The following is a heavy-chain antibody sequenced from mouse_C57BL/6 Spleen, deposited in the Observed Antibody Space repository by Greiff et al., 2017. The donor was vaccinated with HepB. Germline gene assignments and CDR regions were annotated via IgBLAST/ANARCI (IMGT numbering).Heavy chain of an antibody. Sequence: QVQLQQSGAELVKPGASVKMSCKASGYTFTSYWITWVKQRPGQGLEWIGDIYPGSGSTNYNEKFKSKATLTVDTSSSTAYMQLSSLTSEDSAVYYCARERGYGSPLYFDVWGTGTTVTVSS. J-gene: IGHJ1*03. V-gene: IGHV1-55*01. D-gene: IGHD1-1*01. CDR3: ARERGYGSPLYFDV. CDR1: GYTFTSYW. CDR2: IYPGSGST.